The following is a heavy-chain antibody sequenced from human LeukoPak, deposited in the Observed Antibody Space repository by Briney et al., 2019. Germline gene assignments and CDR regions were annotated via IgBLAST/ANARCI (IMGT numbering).Heavy chain of an antibody. CDR3: ARGSLGADY. J-gene: IGHJ4*02. CDR1: GFTVSSYW. D-gene: IGHD1-26*01. CDR2: INTDGTYT. V-gene: IGHV3-74*01. Sequence: PGGSLRLSCAASGFTVSSYWMHWVRQVPGKGLVWVSRINTDGTYTNYADSVKGRVTISRDTAKNTLYLQMNSLRAEDTAVYYCARGSLGADYWGQGTLVTVFS.